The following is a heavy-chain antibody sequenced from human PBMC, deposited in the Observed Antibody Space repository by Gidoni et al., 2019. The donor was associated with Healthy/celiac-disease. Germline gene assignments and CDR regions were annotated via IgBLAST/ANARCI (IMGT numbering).Heavy chain of an antibody. CDR3: AKDVHSRGYSSSWFDY. CDR2: IRYDGSNK. Sequence: QVQLVESGGGVVQPGGSLRLSCAASGFTFSSYGMHWVRQAPGKGLEWVAFIRYDGSNKYYADSVKGRFTISRDNSKNTLYLQMNSLRAEDTAVYYCAKDVHSRGYSSSWFDYWGQGTLVTVSS. V-gene: IGHV3-30*02. D-gene: IGHD6-13*01. J-gene: IGHJ4*02. CDR1: GFTFSSYG.